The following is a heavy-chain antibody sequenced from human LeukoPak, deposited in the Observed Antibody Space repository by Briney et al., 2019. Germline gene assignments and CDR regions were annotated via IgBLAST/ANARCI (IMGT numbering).Heavy chain of an antibody. Sequence: PGGSLRLSCAASGLTFSSHWMFWVRQAPGKGLVWVSQTDRDGKSAGYADSVKGRFTISRDNARNTVYLQMNSLRVEDTAVYYCAAESSDWSAFDIWGQGTMVTVSA. CDR2: TDRDGKSA. CDR3: AAESSDWSAFDI. V-gene: IGHV3-74*01. D-gene: IGHD6-19*01. CDR1: GLTFSSHW. J-gene: IGHJ3*02.